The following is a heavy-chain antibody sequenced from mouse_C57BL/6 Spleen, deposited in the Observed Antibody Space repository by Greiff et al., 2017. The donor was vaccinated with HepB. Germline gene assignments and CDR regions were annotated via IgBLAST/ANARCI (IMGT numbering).Heavy chain of an antibody. Sequence: VQLQQSGAELVRPGTSVKVSCKASGYAFTNYLIEWVKQRPGQGLEWIGVINPGSGGTNYNEKFKGKATLTADKSSSTAYMQLSSLTSEDSAVYFCASPYQYEGAMDYWGQGTSVTVSS. CDR2: INPGSGGT. CDR3: ASPYQYEGAMDY. CDR1: GYAFTNYL. J-gene: IGHJ4*01. D-gene: IGHD2-3*01. V-gene: IGHV1-54*01.